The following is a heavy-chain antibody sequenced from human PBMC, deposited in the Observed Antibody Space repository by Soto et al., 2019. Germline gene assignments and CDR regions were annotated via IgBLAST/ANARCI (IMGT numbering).Heavy chain of an antibody. J-gene: IGHJ5*01. D-gene: IGHD3-22*01. CDR2: IHYRGSI. CDR1: RGSVSSSRYC. Sequence: PSETLSLTCTVSRGSVSSSRYCWGWIRQPPGKGLEWIGTIHYRGSIYYNPSLKSRVIISVDTSKNQFSLKLTSVTAADTAVYYCERHLNPNYYASSGYAVDSWGHGTLVTVSS. V-gene: IGHV4-39*01. CDR3: ERHLNPNYYASSGYAVDS.